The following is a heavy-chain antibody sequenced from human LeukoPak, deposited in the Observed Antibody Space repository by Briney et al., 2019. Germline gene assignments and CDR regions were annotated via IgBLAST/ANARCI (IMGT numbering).Heavy chain of an antibody. Sequence: HPGGSLRLSCAASGFTFSSYSMHWVRQAPGKGLEWVSYISSSSDTIYYADSVKGRFTISRDNAKNSLYLQMNSLRDGDTAVYYCARAMVRGVIPWGQGSLVTVSS. CDR1: GFTFSSYS. J-gene: IGHJ5*02. CDR3: ARAMVRGVIP. CDR2: ISSSSDTI. D-gene: IGHD3-10*01. V-gene: IGHV3-48*02.